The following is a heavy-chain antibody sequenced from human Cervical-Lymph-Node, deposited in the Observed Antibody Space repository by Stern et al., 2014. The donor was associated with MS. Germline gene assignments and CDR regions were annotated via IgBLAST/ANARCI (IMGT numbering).Heavy chain of an antibody. CDR2: ISAYNGNT. CDR1: GYTFTSYS. V-gene: IGHV1-18*01. D-gene: IGHD2-15*01. Sequence: QVQLVHSGAEVKKPGASVKVSCKASGYTFTSYSISWVRQAPGLGLEWMGWISAYNGNTNYAQKLQGRVTMTTDTSTSTAYMELRSLGSDDSAVYYCARDDGGFCTGGTCSNYWGQGTLVTVSS. CDR3: ARDDGGFCTGGTCSNY. J-gene: IGHJ4*02.